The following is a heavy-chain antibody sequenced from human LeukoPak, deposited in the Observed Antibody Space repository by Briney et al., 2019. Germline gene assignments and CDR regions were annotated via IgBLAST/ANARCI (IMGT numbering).Heavy chain of an antibody. J-gene: IGHJ4*02. CDR2: MYYTGNT. Sequence: PSETLSLTCTVSRGSISSSTYYWGWIRQPPGKGLEWIGSMYYTGNTYYNPSPKSRVTMSVDTSKNQLSLKLSSVTAADTAVYYCGVGESSGYKAPYFDYWGQGTLVTVSS. CDR3: GVGESSGYKAPYFDY. CDR1: RGSISSSTYY. D-gene: IGHD5-12*01. V-gene: IGHV4-39*01.